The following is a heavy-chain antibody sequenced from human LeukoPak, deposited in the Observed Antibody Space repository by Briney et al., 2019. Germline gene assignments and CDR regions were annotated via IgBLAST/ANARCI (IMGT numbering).Heavy chain of an antibody. Sequence: PGGSLRLSCAASGFTFSSYEMNWVRQAPGKGLEWVSYISSSGSTIYYAGSVKGRFTISRDNAKNSLYLQMNSLRAEDTAVYYCARDGHWVGQGSYADYWGQGTLVTVSS. CDR1: GFTFSSYE. D-gene: IGHD1-26*01. J-gene: IGHJ4*02. CDR2: ISSSGSTI. V-gene: IGHV3-48*03. CDR3: ARDGHWVGQGSYADY.